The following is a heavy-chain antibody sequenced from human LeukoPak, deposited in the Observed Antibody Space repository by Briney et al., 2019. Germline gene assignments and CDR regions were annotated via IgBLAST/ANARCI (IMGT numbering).Heavy chain of an antibody. V-gene: IGHV1-46*01. CDR2: INPSGGST. D-gene: IGHD4-17*01. CDR1: GYTFTSYY. Sequence: VASVKVSCKASGYTFTSYYMHWVRQAPGQGLEWMGIINPSGGSTSYAQKFQGRVTMTRDTSTSTVYMELSSLRSEDTAVYYCARDLFRVTTGPRFDPWGQGTLVTVSS. CDR3: ARDLFRVTTGPRFDP. J-gene: IGHJ5*02.